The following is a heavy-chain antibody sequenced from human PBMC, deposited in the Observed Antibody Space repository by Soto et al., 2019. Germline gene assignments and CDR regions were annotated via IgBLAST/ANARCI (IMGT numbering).Heavy chain of an antibody. CDR3: ARPRCSGGSCYSALDAFDI. CDR2: IYPADSDT. CDR1: GYSFTGYW. V-gene: IGHV5-51*01. J-gene: IGHJ3*02. Sequence: GESLKISCKGSGYSFTGYWIGWVRQMPGKGLEWMGIIYPADSDTRYSPSFQGQVTISADKSISTAFLQWSSLKASDTAMYYCARPRCSGGSCYSALDAFDIWGQGTMVTVSS. D-gene: IGHD2-15*01.